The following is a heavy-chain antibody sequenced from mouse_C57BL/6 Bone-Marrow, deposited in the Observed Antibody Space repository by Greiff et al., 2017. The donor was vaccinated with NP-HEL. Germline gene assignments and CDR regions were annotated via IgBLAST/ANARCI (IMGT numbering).Heavy chain of an antibody. V-gene: IGHV2-2*01. CDR2: LWSGGST. Sequence: QVQLQQSGPGLVQPSQSLSITCPVSGFSLTSYGVHWVRQSPGKGLEWLGVLWSGGSTDYNAAFISRLSISKDNSKSQVFFKMNSLQADDTAIYYCASSNWDWYFDVWGTGTTVTVSS. D-gene: IGHD4-1*01. J-gene: IGHJ1*03. CDR3: ASSNWDWYFDV. CDR1: GFSLTSYG.